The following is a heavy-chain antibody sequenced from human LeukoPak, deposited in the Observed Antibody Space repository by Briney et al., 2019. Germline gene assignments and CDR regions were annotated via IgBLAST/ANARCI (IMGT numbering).Heavy chain of an antibody. J-gene: IGHJ6*02. D-gene: IGHD6-13*01. CDR1: GGSISSYY. V-gene: IGHV4-4*07. Sequence: PSETLSLTCTVSGGSISSYYWSWIRQPAGKGLEWIGRIYTSGSTNYNPSLKSRVTMSVDTSKNQFSLKLSSVTAADTAVYYCARAPGGIAAAGISYYYYGMDVWGQGTTVTVSS. CDR2: IYTSGST. CDR3: ARAPGGIAAAGISYYYYGMDV.